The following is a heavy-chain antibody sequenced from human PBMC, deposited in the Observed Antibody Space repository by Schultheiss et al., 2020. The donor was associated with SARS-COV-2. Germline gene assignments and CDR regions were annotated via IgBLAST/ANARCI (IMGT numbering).Heavy chain of an antibody. CDR2: INPSGGST. J-gene: IGHJ2*01. V-gene: IGHV1-46*04. Sequence: ASVKVSCKASGGTFSSYAISWVRQAPGQGLEWMGIINPSGGSTSYAQKLQGRVTMTRDTSTSTVYMELSSLRSEDTAVYYCARVGLQFHPDWYFDLWGRGTLVTVSS. D-gene: IGHD5-24*01. CDR3: ARVGLQFHPDWYFDL. CDR1: GGTFSSYA.